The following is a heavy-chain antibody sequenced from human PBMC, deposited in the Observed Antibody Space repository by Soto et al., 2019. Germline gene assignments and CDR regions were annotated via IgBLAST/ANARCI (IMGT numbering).Heavy chain of an antibody. CDR2: IYSSGST. CDR3: ARHSFRPLQRTTTVTAQYNWFDP. CDR1: GGSISSSSYY. D-gene: IGHD4-17*01. V-gene: IGHV4-39*01. J-gene: IGHJ5*02. Sequence: SETLSLTCTVSGGSISSSSYYWGWIRQPPGKGLEWIGSIYSSGSTLYNPSLKSRVTISVDTSKNQFSLKLSSVTAADTAVYYCARHSFRPLQRTTTVTAQYNWFDPWGQGTLVTVSS.